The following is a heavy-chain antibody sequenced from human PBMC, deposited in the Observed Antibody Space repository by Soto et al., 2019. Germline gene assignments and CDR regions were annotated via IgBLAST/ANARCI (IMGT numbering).Heavy chain of an antibody. D-gene: IGHD3-3*01. Sequence: PGGSLSLSCAASGFTFSSYAMSWVRQAPGKGLEWVSAISGSGGTTYYADSVKGRFTISRDNAKKTLYLQMNSLRADDTAVYYCARDSSPYYDFWSGFYTYFDYWGQGALVTVSS. CDR1: GFTFSSYA. V-gene: IGHV3-23*01. CDR2: ISGSGGTT. CDR3: ARDSSPYYDFWSGFYTYFDY. J-gene: IGHJ4*02.